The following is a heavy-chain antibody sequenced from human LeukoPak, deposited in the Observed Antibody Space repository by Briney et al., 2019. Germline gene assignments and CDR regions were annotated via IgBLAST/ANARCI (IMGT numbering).Heavy chain of an antibody. D-gene: IGHD5-24*01. CDR2: ISSSSYI. V-gene: IGHV3-21*01. Sequence: GGSLRLSCAASGFTFSSYSMNWVRQAPGKGLEWVSSISSSSYIYYADSVKGRFTISRDNAKNSLYLQMNSLRAEDTAVCYCAREWLQFLDYWGQGTLVTVSS. CDR1: GFTFSSYS. CDR3: AREWLQFLDY. J-gene: IGHJ4*02.